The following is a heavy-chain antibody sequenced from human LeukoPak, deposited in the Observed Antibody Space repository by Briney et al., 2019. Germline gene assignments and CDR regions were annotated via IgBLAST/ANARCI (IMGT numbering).Heavy chain of an antibody. J-gene: IGHJ4*02. CDR2: ISSSGSTI. CDR1: GGSFSGYY. V-gene: IGHV3-11*04. CDR3: ARGPYTDY. D-gene: IGHD2-2*02. Sequence: LSLTCAVYGGSFSGYYWSWIRQPPGKGLEWVSYISSSGSTIYYADSVKGQFTISRDNAKNSLYLQMNSLRAEDTALYYCARGPYTDYWGQGTLVTVSS.